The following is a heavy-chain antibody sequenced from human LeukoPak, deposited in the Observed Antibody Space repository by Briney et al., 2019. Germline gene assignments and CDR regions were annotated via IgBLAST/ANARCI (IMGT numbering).Heavy chain of an antibody. CDR3: ARRTRYCSSTSCLYYFDY. CDR1: GGSFSGYY. CDR2: INHSGST. J-gene: IGHJ4*02. V-gene: IGHV4-34*01. D-gene: IGHD2-2*01. Sequence: PSETLSLTCAVYGGSFSGYYWSWIRQPPGKGLEWIGEINHSGSTNYNPSLKSRVTISVDTSKNQFPLKLSSVTAADTAVYYRARRTRYCSSTSCLYYFDYWGQGTLVTVSS.